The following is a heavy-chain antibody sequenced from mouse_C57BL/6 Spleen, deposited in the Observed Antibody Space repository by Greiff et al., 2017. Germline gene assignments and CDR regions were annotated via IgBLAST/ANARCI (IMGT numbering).Heavy chain of an antibody. CDR1: GYSITSGYY. D-gene: IGHD1-1*01. CDR2: ISYDGSN. V-gene: IGHV3-6*01. Sequence: EVQLQQSGPGLVKPSQSLSLTCSVTGYSITSGYYWNWIRQFPGSKLEWMGYISYDGSNNYNPSLKNRISITRDTSKNQFFLKLNSVTTEDTATYYCARDHGGSDYWGQGTTLTVSS. CDR3: ARDHGGSDY. J-gene: IGHJ2*01.